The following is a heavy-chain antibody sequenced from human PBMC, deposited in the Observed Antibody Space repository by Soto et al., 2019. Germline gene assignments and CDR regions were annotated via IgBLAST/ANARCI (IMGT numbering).Heavy chain of an antibody. CDR3: AKDGYGSGSYLLGWVVAPTSDHPYYGMDV. CDR2: ISGSGGST. D-gene: IGHD3-10*01. V-gene: IGHV3-23*01. Sequence: GGSLRLSCAASGFTFSSYAMSWVRQAPGKGLEWVSAISGSGGSTYYADSVKGRFTISRDNSKNTRYLQMNSLRAEDTAVYYCAKDGYGSGSYLLGWVVAPTSDHPYYGMDVWGQGTTVTVSS. CDR1: GFTFSSYA. J-gene: IGHJ6*02.